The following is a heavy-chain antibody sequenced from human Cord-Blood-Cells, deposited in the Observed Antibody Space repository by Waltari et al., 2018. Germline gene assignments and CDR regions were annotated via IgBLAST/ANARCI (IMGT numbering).Heavy chain of an antibody. J-gene: IGHJ4*02. CDR2: ISSSGSTI. CDR3: AREGIAAADDYFDY. V-gene: IGHV3-48*03. D-gene: IGHD6-13*01. Sequence: EVQLVESGGGLVQPGGSLRLSCAASGFTFSSYEMKWVRQAPGQGLAWVSYISSSGSTIYYADSVKGRFTISRDNAKNSLYLQMNSLRAEDTAVYYCAREGIAAADDYFDYWGQGTLVTVSS. CDR1: GFTFSSYE.